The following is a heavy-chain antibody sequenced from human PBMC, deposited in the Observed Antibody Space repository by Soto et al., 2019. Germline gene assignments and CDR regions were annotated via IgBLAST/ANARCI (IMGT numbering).Heavy chain of an antibody. J-gene: IGHJ4*02. CDR2: IFFSGNT. D-gene: IGHD4-17*01. CDR3: ARDNYGGMLHF. Sequence: QVQLQESGPGLLKPSQTLSLTCTVSGGSILNGGHYWTWIRQHPGKGLEWIGRIFFSGNTHYNPALKSRLTFSLDTAKNQFSLKLTSVTAADTAIYYCARDNYGGMLHFWGPGTLVTVSS. CDR1: GGSILNGGHY. V-gene: IGHV4-31*03.